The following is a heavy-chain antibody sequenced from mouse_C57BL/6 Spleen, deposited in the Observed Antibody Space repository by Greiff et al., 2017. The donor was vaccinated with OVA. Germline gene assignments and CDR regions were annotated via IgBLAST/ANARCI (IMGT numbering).Heavy chain of an antibody. CDR1: GYTFTSYW. J-gene: IGHJ2*01. Sequence: QVQLQQPGAELVMPGASVKLSCKASGYTFTSYWMHWVKQRPGQGLEWIGEIDPSDSYTNYNQKFKGKSTLTVDKSSSTAYMQLSSLTSEDSAVYYCARDTTVDYWGQGTTLTVSS. D-gene: IGHD1-1*01. V-gene: IGHV1-69*01. CDR2: IDPSDSYT. CDR3: ARDTTVDY.